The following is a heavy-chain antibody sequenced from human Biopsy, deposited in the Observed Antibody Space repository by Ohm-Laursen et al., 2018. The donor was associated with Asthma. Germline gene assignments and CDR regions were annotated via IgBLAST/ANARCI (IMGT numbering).Heavy chain of an antibody. V-gene: IGHV3-33*01. J-gene: IGHJ4*02. CDR2: IWYDGSNK. CDR3: ARDAWELQKPYAYYFDY. CDR1: GFTFSSYG. D-gene: IGHD1-26*01. Sequence: SLRLSCAASGFTFSSYGMHWVRQAPGKGLEWVAVIWYDGSNKYYADSVKGRFTISRDNSKNTLYLQMNSLREEDTAVYYCARDAWELQKPYAYYFDYWGQGTLVTVSS.